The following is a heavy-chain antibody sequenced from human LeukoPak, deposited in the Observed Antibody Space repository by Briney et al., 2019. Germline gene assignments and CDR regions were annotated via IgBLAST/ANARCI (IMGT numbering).Heavy chain of an antibody. CDR3: SRHSKGGIEVGGMDV. Sequence: SETLSLTCTVSGGSISSSSYYWGWIRQPPGKGLEWIGSIYNSGSTYYNSSLKSRVTISVDTSKNLFSLKLNSVTAADTAVYFCSRHSKGGIEVGGMDVWGQGTMVTVSS. D-gene: IGHD1-26*01. V-gene: IGHV4-39*01. CDR1: GGSISSSSYY. CDR2: IYNSGST. J-gene: IGHJ3*01.